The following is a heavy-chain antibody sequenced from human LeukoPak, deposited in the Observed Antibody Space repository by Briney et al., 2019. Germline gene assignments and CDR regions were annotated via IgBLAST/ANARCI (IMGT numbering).Heavy chain of an antibody. CDR3: ARVGGIAAAGFDY. V-gene: IGHV3-66*01. J-gene: IGHJ4*02. CDR1: GFTVSSNY. D-gene: IGHD6-13*01. CDR2: IYSGGST. Sequence: PGGSLRLSCAASGFTVSSNYMSRVRQAPGKGLEWVSVIYSGGSTYYADSVKGRFTISRDNSKNTLYLQMNSLRAEDTAVYYCARVGGIAAAGFDYWGQGTLVTVSS.